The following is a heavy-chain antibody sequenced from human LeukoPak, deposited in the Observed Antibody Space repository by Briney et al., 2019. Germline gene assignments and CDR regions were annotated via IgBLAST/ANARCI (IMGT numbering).Heavy chain of an antibody. D-gene: IGHD2-2*01. CDR3: ARRLTQYDCFDP. Sequence: QTLSLTCAISGDSVSSNSDTWNWIRQSPSRGLEWLGRTYYRSTWYNDYAVSVRGRITVNPDTSKNQFSLHLNSVTPEDTAVYYCARRLTQYDCFDPWGQGILVTVSS. CDR1: GDSVSSNSDT. V-gene: IGHV6-1*01. J-gene: IGHJ5*02. CDR2: TYYRSTWYN.